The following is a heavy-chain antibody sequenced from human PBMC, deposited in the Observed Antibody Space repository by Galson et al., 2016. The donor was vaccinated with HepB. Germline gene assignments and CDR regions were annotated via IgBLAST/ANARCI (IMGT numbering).Heavy chain of an antibody. CDR3: AHRRCYSSGCHRFDY. Sequence: PALVKPTQTLTLTRTFSGFSLSTSGAGVGWIRQPPGKALEWLALIYWDDDKRYSPSLRSRLTITKGTSKNQVVLTMTNMDPVDTATYYCAHRRCYSSGCHRFDYWGQGTLVTVSS. D-gene: IGHD6-19*01. J-gene: IGHJ4*02. V-gene: IGHV2-5*02. CDR2: IYWDDDK. CDR1: GFSLSTSGAG.